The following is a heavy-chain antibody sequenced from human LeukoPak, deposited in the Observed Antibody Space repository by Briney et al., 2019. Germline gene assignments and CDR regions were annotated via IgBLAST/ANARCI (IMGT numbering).Heavy chain of an antibody. V-gene: IGHV3-21*06. Sequence: GGSLRLSCAASGLSFSSYSMNWVRQAPGKGLEWVSSISSSSVYEFYADSVKGRFTISRDNDKNSLYLQMNTLRGEDTAVYYCAKGDRAAPSLYYYYYHMDVWGKGTSVTVSS. CDR1: GLSFSSYS. J-gene: IGHJ6*03. CDR3: AKGDRAAPSLYYYYYHMDV. D-gene: IGHD5-18*01. CDR2: ISSSSVYE.